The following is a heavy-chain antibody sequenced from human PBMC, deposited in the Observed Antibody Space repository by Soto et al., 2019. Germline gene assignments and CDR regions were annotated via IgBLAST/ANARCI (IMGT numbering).Heavy chain of an antibody. J-gene: IGHJ4*01. CDR1: GFTFRRHW. CDR3: VGGIVDENMMSIDF. CDR2: VISDGSTT. V-gene: IGHV3-74*01. Sequence: GRSLRLSCAASGFTFRRHWMHWVRQVPGKGLVWVARVISDGSTTNSADSVKGRFTISRDNAKNTLYLQMNSLRVEDTAVYYCVGGIVDENMMSIDFWGHGTLGTVSS. D-gene: IGHD1-26*01.